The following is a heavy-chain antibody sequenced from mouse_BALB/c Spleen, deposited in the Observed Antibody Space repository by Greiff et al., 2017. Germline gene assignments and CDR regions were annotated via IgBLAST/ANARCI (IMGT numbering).Heavy chain of an antibody. CDR1: GYAFSSSW. J-gene: IGHJ3*01. V-gene: IGHV1-82*01. D-gene: IGHD2-14*01. Sequence: VQLQQSGPELVKPGASVKISCKASGYAFSSSWMNWVKQRPGQGLEWIGRIYPGDGDTNYNGKFKGKATLTADKSSSTAYMQLSSLTSVDSAVYFCARGDRYDWFAYWGQGTLVTVSA. CDR2: IYPGDGDT. CDR3: ARGDRYDWFAY.